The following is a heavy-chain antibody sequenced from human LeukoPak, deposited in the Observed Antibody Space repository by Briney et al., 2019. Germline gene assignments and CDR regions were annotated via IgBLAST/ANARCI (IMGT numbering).Heavy chain of an antibody. CDR2: ISGSGGST. D-gene: IGHD2-15*01. J-gene: IGHJ2*01. CDR1: GFTFSSYA. Sequence: GGSLRLSCAASGFTFSSYAMSWVRQAPGKGLEWVSAISGSGGSTYYADSVKGRFTISRDNSKNTLYLQMNSLRAEDTAVYYCARTPNIVVVVAATWYFDLWGRSTLVTVSS. CDR3: ARTPNIVVVVAATWYFDL. V-gene: IGHV3-23*01.